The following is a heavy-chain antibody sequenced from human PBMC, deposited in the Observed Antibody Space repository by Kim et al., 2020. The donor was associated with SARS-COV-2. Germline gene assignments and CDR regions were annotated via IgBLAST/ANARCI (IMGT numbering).Heavy chain of an antibody. CDR3: TPEYLTRTLPFDY. J-gene: IGHJ4*02. Sequence: GGSLRLSCAASGFTFSNAWMSWVRQAPGKGLEWVDRIKSKTDGGTTDYAAPVKGRFTISRDDSKNTLYLQMNSLKTEDTAVYYCTPEYLTRTLPFDYWGQGTLVTVSA. V-gene: IGHV3-15*01. D-gene: IGHD2-15*01. CDR1: GFTFSNAW. CDR2: IKSKTDGGTT.